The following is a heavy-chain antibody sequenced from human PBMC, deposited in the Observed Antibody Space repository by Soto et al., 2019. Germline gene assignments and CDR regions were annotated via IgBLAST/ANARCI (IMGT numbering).Heavy chain of an antibody. V-gene: IGHV2-5*02. D-gene: IGHD4-17*01. Sequence: QITLKESGPTLVKPTQTLTLTCTFSGFSLSTSGVGVGWNRQPPGKALEWLELIYWDDDKRYRSSLKSSLTSTEETSKNQVHLTVTNMDPVDTATYYCAHRQRTVYFDYWGQGTLVTVSS. CDR1: GFSLSTSGVG. CDR2: IYWDDDK. J-gene: IGHJ4*02. CDR3: AHRQRTVYFDY.